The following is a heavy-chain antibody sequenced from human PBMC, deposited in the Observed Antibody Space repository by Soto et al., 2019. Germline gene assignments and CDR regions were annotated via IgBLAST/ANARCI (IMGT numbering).Heavy chain of an antibody. V-gene: IGHV6-1*01. Sequence: SQTLSLTCAISGDSVSSNSAAWNWIRQSPSRGLEWLGRTYYRSKWYNDYAVSVKSRITINPDTSKNQFSLQLNSVTPEDTAVYYCARDGYDFWSGSPTPFDYWGQGTLVTVSS. CDR2: TYYRSKWYN. D-gene: IGHD3-3*01. CDR3: ARDGYDFWSGSPTPFDY. J-gene: IGHJ4*02. CDR1: GDSVSSNSAA.